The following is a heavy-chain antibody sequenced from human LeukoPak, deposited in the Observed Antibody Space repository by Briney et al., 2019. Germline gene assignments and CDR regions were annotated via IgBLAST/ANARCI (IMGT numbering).Heavy chain of an antibody. CDR2: INPNSGGT. CDR3: ARDFHYSSSWAYYYYMDV. J-gene: IGHJ6*03. CDR1: GYTFTGYY. Sequence: ASVKVSCKASGYTFTGYYMHWVRQAPGQGLEWMGWINPNSGGTNYAQKFQGRVTMTRDTSISTAYMELSRLRSDDTAVYYCARDFHYSSSWAYYYYMDVWGKGTTVTVSS. D-gene: IGHD6-13*01. V-gene: IGHV1-2*02.